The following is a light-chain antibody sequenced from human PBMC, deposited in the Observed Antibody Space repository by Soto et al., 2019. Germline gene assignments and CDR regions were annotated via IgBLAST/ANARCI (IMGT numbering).Light chain of an antibody. Sequence: EIVLTQSPGTLSLSPGERATLSCRASQSVSSSYLAWYQPKPGQAPRLLIYGASSRATGIPDRFSGSGSGTDFNLTISRLEPEDCAVYYCQQYGSSPPLSFDGGTKVEIK. CDR2: GAS. V-gene: IGKV3-20*01. CDR3: QQYGSSPPLS. J-gene: IGKJ4*01. CDR1: QSVSSSY.